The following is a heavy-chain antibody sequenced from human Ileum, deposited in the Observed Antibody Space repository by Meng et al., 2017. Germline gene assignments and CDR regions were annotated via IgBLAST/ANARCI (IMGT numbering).Heavy chain of an antibody. J-gene: IGHJ4*02. Sequence: EVLLVESGGGLVKPGRSLRRSCAASGLSFSSYTMQWVRQAAGKGLGWVSSITSSGRFIFYADSVKGRFTISRDNAKSSLYLQMNSLRDGDTAVYYCANELRYYFEYWGQGALVTVSS. CDR2: ITSSGRFI. CDR1: GLSFSSYT. V-gene: IGHV3-21*02. CDR3: ANELRYYFEY. D-gene: IGHD4-23*01.